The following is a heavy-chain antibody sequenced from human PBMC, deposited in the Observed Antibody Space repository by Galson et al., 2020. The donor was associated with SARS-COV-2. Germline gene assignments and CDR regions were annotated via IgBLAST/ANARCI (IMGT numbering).Heavy chain of an antibody. CDR1: GGSFSGYY. J-gene: IGHJ3*02. V-gene: IGHV4-34*01. D-gene: IGHD4-17*01. Sequence: LETLSLTCAVYGGSFSGYYWSWIRQPPGKGLEWIGEINSSGSTNYNPSLKSRVTISVDTSKNHFSLKLSSVTAADTAVYYCARLHYGEYAPEAFDIWGPGTRVTVAS. CDR3: ARLHYGEYAPEAFDI. CDR2: INSSGST.